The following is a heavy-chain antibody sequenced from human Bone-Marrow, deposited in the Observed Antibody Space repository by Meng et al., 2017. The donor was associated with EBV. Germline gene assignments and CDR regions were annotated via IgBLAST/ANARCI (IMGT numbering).Heavy chain of an antibody. CDR1: GFTFSSYA. D-gene: IGHD6-19*01. CDR3: AKDPGGYSSGWYDNY. Sequence: EVQLLESXXGLVQXGGGLGLSXSASGFTFSSYAMSWVRQAPGKGLEWVSAISGSGGSTYYADSVKGRFTISRDNSKNTLYLQMNSLRAEDTAVYYCAKDPGGYSSGWYDNYWGQGTLVTVSS. CDR2: ISGSGGST. J-gene: IGHJ4*02. V-gene: IGHV3-23*01.